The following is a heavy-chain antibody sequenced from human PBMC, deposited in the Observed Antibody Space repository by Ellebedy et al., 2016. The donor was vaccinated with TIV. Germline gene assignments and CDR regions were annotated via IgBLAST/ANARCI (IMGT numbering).Heavy chain of an antibody. V-gene: IGHV4-38-2*02. D-gene: IGHD5-12*01. CDR1: DYSISSGYF. CDR3: ARGRRGRYRSTSTEVARVDALDI. Sequence: MPSETLSLTCTVSDYSISSGYFWGWIRQPPGKGREWIGSIHHSGTNYYNPSLKSRLTISVDTSKNQFSLNLNSVTASDTAMYFCARGRRGRYRSTSTEVARVDALDIWGQGTMVTVSS. J-gene: IGHJ3*02. CDR2: IHHSGTN.